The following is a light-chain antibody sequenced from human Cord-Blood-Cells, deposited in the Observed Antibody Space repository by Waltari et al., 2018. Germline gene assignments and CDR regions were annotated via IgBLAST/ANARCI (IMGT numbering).Light chain of an antibody. CDR2: DVS. CDR3: SSYTSSSTLV. CDR1: SSDVGGYNY. Sequence: QSALTQPASVSGSPGQSITIPCTGTSSDVGGYNYVSWYQQHPGKAPKPMIYDVSNRPSGVSNRCSGSKSGNTASLTISGLQAEDEADYYCSSYTSSSTLVFGGGTKLTVL. V-gene: IGLV2-14*03. J-gene: IGLJ3*02.